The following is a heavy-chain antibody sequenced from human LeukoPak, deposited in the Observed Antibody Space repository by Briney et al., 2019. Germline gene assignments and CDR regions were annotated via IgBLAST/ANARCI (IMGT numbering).Heavy chain of an antibody. CDR3: ARVLGDFWSGCPFDY. D-gene: IGHD3-3*01. J-gene: IGHJ4*02. CDR1: GFTFDDYG. V-gene: IGHV3-20*04. Sequence: PGGSLRLSCAASGFTFDDYGMSWVRQAPGKGLEWVSGINWNGGSTGYADSVKGRFTISRDNAKSSLYLQMNSLRAEDTALYYCARVLGDFWSGCPFDYWGQGTLVTVSS. CDR2: INWNGGST.